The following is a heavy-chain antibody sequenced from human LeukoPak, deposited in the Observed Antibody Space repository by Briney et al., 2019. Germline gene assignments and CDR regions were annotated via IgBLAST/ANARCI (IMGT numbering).Heavy chain of an antibody. CDR1: GVVITSFY. D-gene: IGHD3-16*01. V-gene: IGHV4-59*08. CDR2: MFSSGSA. CDR3: ATLGGSIDY. Sequence: SETLSLTCFVSGVVITSFYWSWIRQSPGKGLECVGSMFSSGSATYNPSLKSRVTIAVDRSQSLFSLKLTSVTAADTAIYYCATLGGSIDYWGRGTLVAVSS. J-gene: IGHJ4*02.